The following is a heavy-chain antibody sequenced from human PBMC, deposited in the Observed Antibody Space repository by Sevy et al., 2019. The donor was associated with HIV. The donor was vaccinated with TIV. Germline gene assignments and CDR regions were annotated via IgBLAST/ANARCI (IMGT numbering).Heavy chain of an antibody. J-gene: IGHJ2*01. Sequence: SETLSLTCAVPGGSISSSNWWSWVRQPPGKGLEWIGEIYRSGSTNYNPSLKSRVTISVDKSKNQFSLKLSSVTAADTAVYYCARGGPYSSSLYFVLWGRGTLVTVSS. D-gene: IGHD6-13*01. V-gene: IGHV4-4*02. CDR1: GGSISSSNW. CDR3: ARGGPYSSSLYFVL. CDR2: IYRSGST.